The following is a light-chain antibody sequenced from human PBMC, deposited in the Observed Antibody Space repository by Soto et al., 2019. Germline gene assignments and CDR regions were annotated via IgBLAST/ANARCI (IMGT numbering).Light chain of an antibody. Sequence: QSVLTQPPSVSGSHGQSVTISFTGTSRDVGHYNHVSWYQQPPGTAPKLIVYAVTNRPSGVPDRFSGSKSGNTASLTISGLQAEDEAYYYCSSYTISSSFVVFGGGTKLTVL. V-gene: IGLV2-18*02. CDR1: SRDVGHYNH. CDR3: SSYTISSSFVV. J-gene: IGLJ2*01. CDR2: AVT.